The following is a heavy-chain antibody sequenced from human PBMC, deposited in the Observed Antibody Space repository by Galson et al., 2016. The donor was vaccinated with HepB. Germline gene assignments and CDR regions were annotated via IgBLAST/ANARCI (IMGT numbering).Heavy chain of an antibody. Sequence: TLSLTCTVSGGSISSGNYYWSWVRQPAGKRLEWIGRIYSSGNTIYNPSLKSRVSISIDTSKNQFSLKLASVTAADTALYYCARASSFNGSDIWGQGTMVTVSS. V-gene: IGHV4-61*02. J-gene: IGHJ3*02. CDR1: GGSISSGNYY. D-gene: IGHD2/OR15-2a*01. CDR2: IYSSGNT. CDR3: ARASSFNGSDI.